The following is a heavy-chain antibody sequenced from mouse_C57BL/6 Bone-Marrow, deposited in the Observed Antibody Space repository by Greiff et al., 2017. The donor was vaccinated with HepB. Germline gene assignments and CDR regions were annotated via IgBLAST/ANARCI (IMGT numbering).Heavy chain of an antibody. CDR3: ARVYPYYFDY. Sequence: QVHVKQSGAELVRPGTSVKMSCKASGYTFTNYWIGWAKQRPGHGLEWIGDIYPGGGYTNYNEKFKGKATLTADKSSSTAYMQFSSLTSEDSAIYYCARVYPYYFDYWGQGTTLTVSS. D-gene: IGHD2-1*01. J-gene: IGHJ2*01. CDR2: IYPGGGYT. CDR1: GYTFTNYW. V-gene: IGHV1-63*01.